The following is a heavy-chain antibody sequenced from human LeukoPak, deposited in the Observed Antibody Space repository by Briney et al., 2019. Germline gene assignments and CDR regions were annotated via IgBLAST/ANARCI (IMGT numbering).Heavy chain of an antibody. Sequence: ASVKVSCKASGYTFTGYYMHWVRQAPGQGLEWMGWINPNSGGTNYAQKFQGWVTMTRDTSISTAYMELSRLRSDDTAVYYCARALWGLGTNYYYGSGSYRRNWFDPWGQGTLVTVSS. CDR3: ARALWGLGTNYYYGSGSYRRNWFDP. V-gene: IGHV1-2*04. CDR2: INPNSGGT. J-gene: IGHJ5*02. D-gene: IGHD3-10*01. CDR1: GYTFTGYY.